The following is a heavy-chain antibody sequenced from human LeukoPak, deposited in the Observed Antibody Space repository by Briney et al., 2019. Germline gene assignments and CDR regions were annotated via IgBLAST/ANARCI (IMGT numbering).Heavy chain of an antibody. CDR3: VKRDPGSHNFAFDI. CDR2: ISSNGGRT. D-gene: IGHD1-26*01. V-gene: IGHV3-64D*09. CDR1: GVTFSSYA. Sequence: PGGSLRLSCLASGVTFSSYAMHWVRQAPGKGLEYVSTISSNGGRTYYADSVKDRFTISRDNSKNTMYLQMSSLRDEDTAVYYCVKRDPGSHNFAFDIWGQGTMVTVSS. J-gene: IGHJ3*02.